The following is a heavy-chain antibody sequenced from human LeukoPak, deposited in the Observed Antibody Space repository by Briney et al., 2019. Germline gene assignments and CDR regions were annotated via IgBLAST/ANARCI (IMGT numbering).Heavy chain of an antibody. D-gene: IGHD3-10*01. V-gene: IGHV4-39*01. CDR1: GGSMFSSSYY. Sequence: PSETLSLSCTVSGGSMFSSSYYWGWIRQPPGKGLEWIGNIYYSGSTYHNPSLKSRVTIAADTSKNQFSLKLNSVTAAGTAMYYCVSKVGGFDSWGQGILVSVSS. J-gene: IGHJ4*02. CDR2: IYYSGST. CDR3: VSKVGGFDS.